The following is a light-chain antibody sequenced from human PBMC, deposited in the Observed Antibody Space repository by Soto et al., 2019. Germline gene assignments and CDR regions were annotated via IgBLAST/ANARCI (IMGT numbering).Light chain of an antibody. CDR1: PALRNY. Sequence: DLQMTHSPCSLSASVGDRVTITCQANPALRNYLNWYQQKPGKAPKLLIHDASNVQPGVPSRFSGSGSGTDFTFTISSLQPEDIGTYHCQQYDNLPLTFGGGTKVDIK. CDR3: QQYDNLPLT. J-gene: IGKJ4*01. CDR2: DAS. V-gene: IGKV1-33*01.